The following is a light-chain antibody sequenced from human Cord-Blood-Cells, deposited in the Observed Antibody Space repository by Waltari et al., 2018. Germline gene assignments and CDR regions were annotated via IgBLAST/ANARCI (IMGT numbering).Light chain of an antibody. CDR1: SSDVGSYNL. Sequence: QSALTQPASVSGSPGQSITISCTGTSSDVGSYNLVSWYQQHPGKAPKLMMYEGSKRPSGVSNRFSGSKSGNTASLTISGLQAEDETDYYGGSYAGSSTWVFGGGTELTVL. V-gene: IGLV2-23*01. J-gene: IGLJ3*02. CDR2: EGS. CDR3: GSYAGSSTWV.